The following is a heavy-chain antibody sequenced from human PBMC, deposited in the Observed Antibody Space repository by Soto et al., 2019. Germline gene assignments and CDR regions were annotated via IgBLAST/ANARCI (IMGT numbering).Heavy chain of an antibody. CDR3: ARDARAPDRSDH. J-gene: IGHJ4*02. CDR2: INAYNANT. CDR1: GYTITSYG. Sequence: GASVKVSCKASGYTITSYGVSWVRQAPGQGLEWMGWINAYNANTNYAQKFQGRVTMTTDTSTNTAYMELRRLRSDDTAVYYCARDARAPDRSDHWGQGTLLTVSS. V-gene: IGHV1-18*01.